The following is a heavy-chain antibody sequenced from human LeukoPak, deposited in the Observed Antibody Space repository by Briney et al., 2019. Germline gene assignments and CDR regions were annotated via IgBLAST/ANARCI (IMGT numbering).Heavy chain of an antibody. Sequence: GGSLRLSCAASGFTFSSYGMNWVRQAPGKGLEWGSIVFSGRSTYYADSVKGRFTISRDNSKNTLYLQMNSLRADDTAVYFCARETRYTYEYETRFYFDYWGQGTLVTVSS. D-gene: IGHD3-16*01. CDR3: ARETRYTYEYETRFYFDY. CDR1: GFTFSSYG. V-gene: IGHV3-66*01. CDR2: VFSGRST. J-gene: IGHJ4*02.